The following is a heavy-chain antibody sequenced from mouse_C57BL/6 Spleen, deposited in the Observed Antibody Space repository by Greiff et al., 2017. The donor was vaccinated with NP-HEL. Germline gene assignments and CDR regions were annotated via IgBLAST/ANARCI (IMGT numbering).Heavy chain of an antibody. CDR1: GYTFTSYW. CDR3: ARNGYYVKEFAY. V-gene: IGHV1-50*01. D-gene: IGHD2-3*01. CDR2: IDPSDSYT. J-gene: IGHJ3*01. Sequence: QVQLQQPGAELVKPGASVKLSCKASGYTFTSYWMQWVKQRPGQGLEWIGEIDPSDSYTNYNQKFKGKATLTVDTSSSTAYMQLSSLTSEDSAVYYCARNGYYVKEFAYWGQGTLVTVSA.